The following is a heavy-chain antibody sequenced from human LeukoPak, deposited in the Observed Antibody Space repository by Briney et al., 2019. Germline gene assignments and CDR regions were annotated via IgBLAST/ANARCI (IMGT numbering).Heavy chain of an antibody. CDR3: ARDHRYAFDN. CDR2: IGTSSGNT. J-gene: IGHJ4*01. D-gene: IGHD5-12*01. Sequence: GGSLRLSCAASGFNFIDYSMNWVRQAPGKGLEWISYIGTSSGNTKYADSVKGRFTIPRDKARNSLYLQMNSLRVEDTAVYYCARDHRYAFDNWGHGTLVTVSS. CDR1: GFNFIDYS. V-gene: IGHV3-48*01.